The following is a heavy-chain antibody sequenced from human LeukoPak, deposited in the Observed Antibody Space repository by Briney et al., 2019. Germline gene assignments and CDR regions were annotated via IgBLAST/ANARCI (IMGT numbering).Heavy chain of an antibody. CDR3: ARDAHRGMDV. CDR1: GFSLSGYW. V-gene: IGHV3-74*01. CDR2: IKRDGGDT. J-gene: IGHJ6*02. Sequence: GGSLRLSSAASGFSLSGYWMHWGRQAPGKGPGWVSCIKRDGGDTIYADSVKGRFTISRDNANNMLYLQMNSLRAEDTAVYYCARDAHRGMDVWGQGTTVTVSS.